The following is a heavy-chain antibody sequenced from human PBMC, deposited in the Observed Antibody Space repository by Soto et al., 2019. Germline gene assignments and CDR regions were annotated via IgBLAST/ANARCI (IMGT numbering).Heavy chain of an antibody. V-gene: IGHV3-74*01. CDR2: INSDGSST. CDR3: ATGAGSPFQH. J-gene: IGHJ1*01. D-gene: IGHD3-10*01. CDR1: GFTFSSYW. Sequence: EVQLVESGGGLVQPGGSLRLSCAASGFTFSSYWMHWVRQAPGKGLVWVSRINSDGSSTTYADSMKGRFTISRDNAKNTLYLQMNSLRAEDTAVYYCATGAGSPFQHWGQGTLVTVSS.